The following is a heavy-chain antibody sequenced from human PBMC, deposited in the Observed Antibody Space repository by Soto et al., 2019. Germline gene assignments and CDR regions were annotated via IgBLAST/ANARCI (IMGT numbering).Heavy chain of an antibody. CDR1: GVTFSSYA. Sequence: ASVKVSCKASGVTFSSYAISWVRQAPGQGLEWMGGIIPIFGTANYAQKFQGRVTITADESTSTAYMELSSLRSEDTAVYYCARPIQYYYDSSSQSAWFDPWGQGTLVTVSS. V-gene: IGHV1-69*13. J-gene: IGHJ5*02. CDR2: IIPIFGTA. D-gene: IGHD3-22*01. CDR3: ARPIQYYYDSSSQSAWFDP.